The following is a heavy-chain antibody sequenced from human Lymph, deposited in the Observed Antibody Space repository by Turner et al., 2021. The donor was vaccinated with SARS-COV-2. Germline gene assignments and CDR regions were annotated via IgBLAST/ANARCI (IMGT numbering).Heavy chain of an antibody. D-gene: IGHD4-17*01. CDR1: GFPFSTYS. CDR3: ARDIPTTADYFDY. V-gene: IGHV3-21*01. Sequence: EVQLVEYGGGLVKPGGSLRLSCAASGFPFSTYSMNWVRQAPGKGLEWISSISSSSSYIYYADSVKCRFTISRDDAKNSLYLQMNSLRAEDTAVYYCARDIPTTADYFDYWGQGTLVTVSS. CDR2: ISSSSSYI. J-gene: IGHJ4*02.